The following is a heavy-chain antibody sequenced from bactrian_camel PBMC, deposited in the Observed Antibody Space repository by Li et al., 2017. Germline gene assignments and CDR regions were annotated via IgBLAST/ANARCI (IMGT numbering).Heavy chain of an antibody. CDR2: IDRDGTT. Sequence: HVQLVESGGGSVQSGGSLRLSCAVSGFSANFYCLGWFRQAPGKQREGVAAIDRDGTTTYGDSVKGRYNMSLDNVKNKVYLQMNSLKDEDTAMYYCAAGRQGGSWCGVGDSGYWGQGTQVTVS. CDR3: AAGRQGGSWCGVGDSGY. CDR1: GFSANFYC. D-gene: IGHD6*01. J-gene: IGHJ6*01. V-gene: IGHV3S53*01.